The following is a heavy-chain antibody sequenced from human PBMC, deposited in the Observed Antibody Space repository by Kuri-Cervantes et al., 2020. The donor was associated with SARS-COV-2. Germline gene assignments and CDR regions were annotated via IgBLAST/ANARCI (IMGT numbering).Heavy chain of an antibody. CDR2: INHSGST. CDR3: ASGRGGLGYCCSTSCYRWWYFDY. V-gene: IGHV4-34*01. J-gene: IGHJ4*02. CDR1: GGSLSGYY. D-gene: IGHD2-2*03. Sequence: GSLSLSCAVYGGSLSGYYWSWLRQPPGKRLEWIGEINHSGSTNYNPYLKSRFTISVDTSKNQFSLKLSSVTAADTALDYCASGRGGLGYCCSTSCYRWWYFDYWGQGTLVTVSS.